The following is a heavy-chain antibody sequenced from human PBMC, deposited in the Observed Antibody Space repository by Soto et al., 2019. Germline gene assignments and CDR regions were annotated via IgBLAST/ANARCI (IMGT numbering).Heavy chain of an antibody. V-gene: IGHV4-59*08. D-gene: IGHD2-2*01. CDR2: IYYSGST. CDR1: GGSISSYY. Sequence: SETLSVTCTVSGGSISSYYWSWIRQPPGKGLEWIGYIYYSGSTNYNPSLKSRVTISVDTSKNQFSLKLSSVTAADTAVYYCARHEEVYCSSTSCYAGGGAFDIWGQGTMVTVSS. CDR3: ARHEEVYCSSTSCYAGGGAFDI. J-gene: IGHJ3*02.